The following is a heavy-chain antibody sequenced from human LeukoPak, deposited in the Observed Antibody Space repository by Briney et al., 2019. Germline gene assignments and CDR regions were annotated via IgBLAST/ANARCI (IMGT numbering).Heavy chain of an antibody. CDR2: IYSGGST. J-gene: IGHJ5*02. V-gene: IGHV3-23*03. Sequence: GSLRLSCAASGFTFSSYAMHWVRQAPGKGLEWVSVIYSGGSTYYADSVKGRFTISRDNSKNTLYLQMNSLRAEDTAVYYCAKPDYGDYAWFDPWGQGTLVTVSS. CDR3: AKPDYGDYAWFDP. CDR1: GFTFSSYA. D-gene: IGHD4-17*01.